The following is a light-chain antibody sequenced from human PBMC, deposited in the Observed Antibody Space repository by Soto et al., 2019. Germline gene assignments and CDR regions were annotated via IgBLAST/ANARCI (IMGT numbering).Light chain of an antibody. CDR2: KAS. V-gene: IGKV1-5*03. CDR3: QQYHIYSGP. Sequence: DIQMTQSPSTLSASVGDRVTITCRASQTIDSWLAWYQQRPGKPPNLLIYKASTLASGVPSRFSGSGSGTEFTLTINSLQPDDFATYYCQQYHIYSGPFGQGTKVDIX. J-gene: IGKJ1*01. CDR1: QTIDSW.